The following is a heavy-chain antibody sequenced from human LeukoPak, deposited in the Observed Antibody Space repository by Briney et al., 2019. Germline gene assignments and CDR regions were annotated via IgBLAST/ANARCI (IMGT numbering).Heavy chain of an antibody. J-gene: IGHJ5*02. CDR1: GFRVSDYY. D-gene: IGHD3/OR15-3a*01. V-gene: IGHV3-66*03. CDR3: ARDRAANQDWVEFDP. CDR2: IRDSGEA. Sequence: PGGSLRLSCAVSGFRVSDYYMSWVRQAPGKGLEWVGLIRDSGEAFYADFARGRFAISRDESENTLYLQMNSLRVEYTAVYFCARDRAANQDWVEFDPWGQGTPVIVSS.